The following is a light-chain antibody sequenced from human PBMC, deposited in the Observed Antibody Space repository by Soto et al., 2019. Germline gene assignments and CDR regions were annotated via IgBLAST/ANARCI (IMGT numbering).Light chain of an antibody. CDR1: QGISNY. V-gene: IGKV1-9*01. CDR3: QQRHSYPTT. Sequence: DIQLTQSPSFLSASVGDRVTITCRSSQGISNYLAWYHQKPGKAPKLLIHTAYTLQSGVPSRFSGSGSGTEFTLTISSQQPEDVATYYCQQRHSYPTTFGQGTRLETK. CDR2: TAY. J-gene: IGKJ5*01.